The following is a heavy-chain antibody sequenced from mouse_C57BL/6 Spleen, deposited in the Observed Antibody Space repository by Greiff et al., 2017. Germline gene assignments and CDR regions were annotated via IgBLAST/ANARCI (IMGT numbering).Heavy chain of an antibody. V-gene: IGHV1-36*01. Sequence: VQLQQSGPVLVKPGPSVKISCKASGFTFTDYYMHWVKQSPGKSLEWIGLVYPYNGGTSYTQKFKGKATLTADTSSSTAYLELNSLTSEDSAVYDGAGYYYGRCWYFDDWGKGTTVTVSS. CDR3: AGYYYGRCWYFDD. D-gene: IGHD1-1*01. CDR2: VYPYNGGT. J-gene: IGHJ1*03. CDR1: GFTFTDYY.